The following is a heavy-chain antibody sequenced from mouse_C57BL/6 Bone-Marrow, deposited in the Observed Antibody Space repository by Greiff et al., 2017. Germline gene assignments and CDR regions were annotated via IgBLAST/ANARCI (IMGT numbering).Heavy chain of an antibody. CDR1: GFTFSDAW. CDR3: TGMRVAWFAY. V-gene: IGHV6-6*01. Sequence: EVQGVASGGGLVQPGGSMKLSCAASGFTFSDAWMDWVRQSPEKGLEWVAEIRNKANNHATYYAESVKGRFTISRDDSKSSVYLQMNSLRAEDTGIYYCTGMRVAWFAYWGQGTLVTVSA. CDR2: IRNKANNHAT. J-gene: IGHJ3*01.